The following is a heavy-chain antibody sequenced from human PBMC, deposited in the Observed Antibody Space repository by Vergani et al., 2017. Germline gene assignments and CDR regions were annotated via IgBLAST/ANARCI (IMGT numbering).Heavy chain of an antibody. Sequence: EVQLLESGGGLVQPGGSLRLSCAASGFTFSSYAMSWVRQAPGKGLEWVSAISGSGGSTYYADSVKGGFTISRDNSMNTLYLQMNSLRAEDTAVYYCAKRGALRXCSGGSCYTSAAEYFQHWGQGTLVTVSS. D-gene: IGHD2-15*01. V-gene: IGHV3-23*01. CDR3: AKRGALRXCSGGSCYTSAAEYFQH. CDR1: GFTFSSYA. J-gene: IGHJ1*01. CDR2: ISGSGGST.